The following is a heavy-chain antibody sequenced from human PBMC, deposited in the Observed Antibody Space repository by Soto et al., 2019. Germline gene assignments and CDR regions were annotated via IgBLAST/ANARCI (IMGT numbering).Heavy chain of an antibody. J-gene: IGHJ6*02. CDR2: ISAYNGNT. CDR3: ARRRGYSSVPDLSYYGMDV. D-gene: IGHD6-19*01. V-gene: IGHV1-18*04. CDR1: GYTFTSYG. Sequence: ASVKVSCKASGYTFTSYGISWVRQAPGQGLEWMGWISAYNGNTNYAQKLQGRVTMTTDTSTSTAYMELRSLRSDDTAVYYCARRRGYSSVPDLSYYGMDVWGQGTTVTVS.